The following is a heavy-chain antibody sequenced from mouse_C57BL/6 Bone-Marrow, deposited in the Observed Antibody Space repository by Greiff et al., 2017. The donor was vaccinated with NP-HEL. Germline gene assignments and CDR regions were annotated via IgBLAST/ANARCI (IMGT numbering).Heavy chain of an antibody. CDR3: TGNDYYGSSYNAMDY. V-gene: IGHV1-5*01. CDR1: GYTFTSYW. J-gene: IGHJ4*01. D-gene: IGHD1-1*01. Sequence: VQLQQSGTVLARPGASVKMSCKTSGYTFTSYWMHWVKQRPGQGLEWIGAISPGNSDTSYNQKFKGKAKLTAVTSASPAYMELSSLTNEDSAVYYCTGNDYYGSSYNAMDYWGQGTSVTVSS. CDR2: ISPGNSDT.